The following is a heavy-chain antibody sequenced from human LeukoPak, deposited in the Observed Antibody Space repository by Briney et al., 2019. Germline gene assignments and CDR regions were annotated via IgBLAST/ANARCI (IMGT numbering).Heavy chain of an antibody. Sequence: GGSLRLSCTTSGFRFSAYGMNWVRQPPGKGLEWVASIWADGTNEEHLDSVRGRFTISRHHSKDVLYLQMDSLRPEDTAVYYCARGGPKYFYDSNTYHFALAAWGQGALVTVSS. J-gene: IGHJ4*02. V-gene: IGHV3-33*01. CDR3: ARGGPKYFYDSNTYHFALAA. D-gene: IGHD3-22*01. CDR1: GFRFSAYG. CDR2: IWADGTNE.